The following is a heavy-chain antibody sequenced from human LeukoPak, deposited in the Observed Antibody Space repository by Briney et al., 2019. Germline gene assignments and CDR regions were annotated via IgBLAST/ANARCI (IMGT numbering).Heavy chain of an antibody. CDR3: ARHRSQMVFDP. CDR1: GDSISDYY. J-gene: IGHJ5*02. CDR2: IYYSGST. V-gene: IGHV4-59*08. D-gene: IGHD5-24*01. Sequence: PSETLSLTCTVSGDSISDYYRGWIRQPPGKGLEWIGYIYYSGSTNYNPSLKSRVTISVDTSKNQFSLKLSSVTAADTAVYYCARHRSQMVFDPWGQGTLVTVSS.